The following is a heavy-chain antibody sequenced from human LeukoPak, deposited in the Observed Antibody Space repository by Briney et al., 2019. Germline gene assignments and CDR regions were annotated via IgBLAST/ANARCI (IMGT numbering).Heavy chain of an antibody. D-gene: IGHD3-9*01. V-gene: IGHV3-23*01. CDR1: GFTFSSYW. Sequence: GGSLRLSCAASGFTFSSYWMHWVRQAPGKGLEWVSAISGSGGSTYYADSVKGRFTISRDNSKNTLYLQMNSLRAEDTAVYYCARGRVLRYFDWLLYEVDYYGMDVWGQGTTVTVSS. CDR3: ARGRVLRYFDWLLYEVDYYGMDV. CDR2: ISGSGGST. J-gene: IGHJ6*02.